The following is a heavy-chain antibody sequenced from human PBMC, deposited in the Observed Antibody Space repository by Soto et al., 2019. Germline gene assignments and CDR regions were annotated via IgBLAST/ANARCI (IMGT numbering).Heavy chain of an antibody. V-gene: IGHV3-15*07. CDR3: TTDSYINIIVLRFDY. CDR2: KSKTDGGTT. J-gene: IGHJ4*01. CDR1: GFTFSNAW. Sequence: GGSLRLSCAASGFTFSNAWINWVRQAPGKGLEWVGRKSKTDGGTTDFATPVKGRFAISRDDSKNIVYMQMNSLKIEDTAVYYCTTDSYINIIVLRFDYWGHGTLVTVSS. D-gene: IGHD3-22*01.